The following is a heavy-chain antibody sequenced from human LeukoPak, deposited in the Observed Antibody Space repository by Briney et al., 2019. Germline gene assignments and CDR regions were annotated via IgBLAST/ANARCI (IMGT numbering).Heavy chain of an antibody. CDR3: AIVPCAAAWSYFDL. Sequence: RRSLRLTCAASGFTFDDYAMHWVRQAPGKGLEWVSGISWNSGSIGYADSVKGRFTISRDNAKNSLYLQMNSLRAEDTALYYCAIVPCAAAWSYFDLWGRGTLVSVYS. J-gene: IGHJ2*01. D-gene: IGHD6-13*01. CDR1: GFTFDDYA. V-gene: IGHV3-9*01. CDR2: ISWNSGSI.